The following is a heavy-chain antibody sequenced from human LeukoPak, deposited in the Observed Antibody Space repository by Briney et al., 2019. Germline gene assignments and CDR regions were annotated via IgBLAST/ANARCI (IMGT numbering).Heavy chain of an antibody. CDR2: IYYSGST. Sequence: SETLSLTCTVSGGSISSYYWSWIRQPPGKGLEWIGYIYYSGSTNYNPSLKSRVTISVDTSKNQFSLKLSSVTAADTAVYYCARENGYSYGSIDYWGQGTLVTVSS. CDR3: ARENGYSYGSIDY. V-gene: IGHV4-59*01. CDR1: GGSISSYY. J-gene: IGHJ4*02. D-gene: IGHD5-18*01.